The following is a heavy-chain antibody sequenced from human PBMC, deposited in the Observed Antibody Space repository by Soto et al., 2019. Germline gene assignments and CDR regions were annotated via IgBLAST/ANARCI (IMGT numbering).Heavy chain of an antibody. CDR3: ATQGGYESDAVDS. D-gene: IGHD5-12*01. Sequence: PSETLSLTCTVSGGSISSYYWSWIRQPPGKGLEWIGYIYYSGSTNYNPSLKSRVTISVDTSKNQFSLKLSSVTAADTAVYYCATQGGYESDAVDSPGQGIRVTVSS. V-gene: IGHV4-59*08. J-gene: IGHJ3*02. CDR2: IYYSGST. CDR1: GGSISSYY.